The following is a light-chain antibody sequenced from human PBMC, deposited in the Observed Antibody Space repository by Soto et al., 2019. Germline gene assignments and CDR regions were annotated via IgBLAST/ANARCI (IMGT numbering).Light chain of an antibody. CDR2: DAS. Sequence: DIQITQSPSTLSASVGYRFTTTCQASQSISAWLAWYQQKPGKAPRLLIYDASTLESGVPSRFSGSGSGTEFTLTIRSLQPEDFATYFCQQSYSTPSITFGQGTQLEIK. CDR3: QQSYSTPSIT. CDR1: QSISAW. V-gene: IGKV1-5*01. J-gene: IGKJ5*01.